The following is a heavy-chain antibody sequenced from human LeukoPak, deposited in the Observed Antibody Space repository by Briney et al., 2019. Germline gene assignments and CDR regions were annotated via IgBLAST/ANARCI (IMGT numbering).Heavy chain of an antibody. CDR3: ARYPYGSGTYYYFEY. J-gene: IGHJ4*02. V-gene: IGHV3-7*03. CDR2: IKQDGSEK. D-gene: IGHD3-10*01. CDR1: GFTFSRYR. Sequence: RPGGSLRLSCAASGFTFSRYRMRWVRQAPGKGLEWVANIKQDGSEKYYVDSVKGRFTISRDNGKKSLYLQMNSLRAEDTAVYYCARYPYGSGTYYYFEYWGQGTLVTVSS.